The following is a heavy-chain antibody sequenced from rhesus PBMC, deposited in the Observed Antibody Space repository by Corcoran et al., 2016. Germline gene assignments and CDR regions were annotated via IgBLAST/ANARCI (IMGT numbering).Heavy chain of an antibody. CDR2: INGNGERT. CDR1: GPSISNYS. CDR3: AKYFNHGYFHFDY. Sequence: QVQLQESGPGLLTPSETLSLTCTVSGPSISNYSWSWTRQPPGKWLAWLGGLEGSGEINGNGERTNYNPALKSRVTISRDTSKNQFSLKLTSVTAADTAVYYCAKYFNHGYFHFDYWGQGVLVTVSS. D-gene: IGHD3-28*01. V-gene: IGHV4-80*01. J-gene: IGHJ4*01.